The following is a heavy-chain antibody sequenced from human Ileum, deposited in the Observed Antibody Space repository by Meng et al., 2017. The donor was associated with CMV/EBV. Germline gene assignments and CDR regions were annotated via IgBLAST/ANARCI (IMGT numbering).Heavy chain of an antibody. J-gene: IGHJ4*02. V-gene: IGHV4-34*01. D-gene: IGHD5-12*01. CDR2: INQYGST. CDR3: VTADHHAIKY. Sequence: MQRRQLDPALFHPPTRLSLTCGLGGSFRPYTWTLIRQAPGKGWEWIGEINQYGSTNFNPSVKSRITISRDTSKNQFSLRLNSVTAADAAVYYCVTADHHAIKYWGQGTLVTVSS. CDR1: GSFRPYT.